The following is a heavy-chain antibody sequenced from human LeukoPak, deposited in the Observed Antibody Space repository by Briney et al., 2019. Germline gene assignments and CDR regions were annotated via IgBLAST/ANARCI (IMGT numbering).Heavy chain of an antibody. J-gene: IGHJ4*02. D-gene: IGHD4-17*01. CDR2: IFYSGST. V-gene: IGHV4-39*01. Sequence: SETLSLTCTVSGGSISSGSSYWGWIRQSPGKGLEWIGSIFYSGSTYYNPSLKSRVTISVGMSKNQFSLKLSSVTAADTSVYYCARRNPEWGDYGDYVDYWGQGTLVTVSS. CDR1: GGSISSGSSY. CDR3: ARRNPEWGDYGDYVDY.